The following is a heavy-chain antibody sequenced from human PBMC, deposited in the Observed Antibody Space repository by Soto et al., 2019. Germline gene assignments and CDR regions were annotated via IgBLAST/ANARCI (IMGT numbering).Heavy chain of an antibody. Sequence: ASLKFSWNASGYSCSSYDITWMHQPPGEGQEWMGGISTKSANTNYADSFRGRVSLTTGTSTNAGYMQVRSLHSDETAVYYCETFTTGSTHFDYSGQGTQVTDCS. CDR1: GYSCSSYD. CDR2: ISTKSANT. D-gene: IGHD1-1*01. CDR3: ETFTTGSTHFDY. J-gene: IGHJ4*02. V-gene: IGHV1-18*04.